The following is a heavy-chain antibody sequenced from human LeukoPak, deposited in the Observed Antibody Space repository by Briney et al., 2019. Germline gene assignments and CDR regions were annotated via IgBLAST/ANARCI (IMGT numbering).Heavy chain of an antibody. V-gene: IGHV4-59*08. CDR2: IYYSGTT. J-gene: IGHJ3*02. Sequence: SETLSLTCTVSGGSISSYYWSWIRQPPGKGLEWIGYIYYSGTTNYNPSLKSLVTISVDTSKNQFSLKLSSVTAADTAVYFCARGPYSYDSSGAFDIWGQGTMVTVSS. CDR1: GGSISSYY. CDR3: ARGPYSYDSSGAFDI. D-gene: IGHD3-22*01.